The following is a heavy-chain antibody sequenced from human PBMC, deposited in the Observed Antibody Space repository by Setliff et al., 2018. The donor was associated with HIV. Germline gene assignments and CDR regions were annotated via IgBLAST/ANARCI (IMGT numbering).Heavy chain of an antibody. J-gene: IGHJ5*02. CDR3: VAGTFS. D-gene: IGHD1-1*01. V-gene: IGHV1-69-2*01. Sequence: ASVKVSCKASEYPFSDYYIHWVQQAPGKGLQWMGRVDPENGETTYADNFQGRLTITANTSAESVYMELSDLRLEDTAVYYCVAGTFSWGQGTLVTVSS. CDR1: EYPFSDYY. CDR2: VDPENGET.